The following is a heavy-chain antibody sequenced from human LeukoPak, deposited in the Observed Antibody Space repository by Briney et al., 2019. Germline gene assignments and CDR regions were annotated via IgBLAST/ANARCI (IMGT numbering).Heavy chain of an antibody. J-gene: IGHJ4*02. CDR3: ARAKAYDSSGYYYGYNFDY. Sequence: SETLSLTCAVSGGSISSGGYSWSWIRQPPGKGLEWIGYVYHSGSTYYNPSLKNRATISVDTSKNQFSLKMSSVTAADTAVYYCARAKAYDSSGYYYGYNFDYWGQATLVTVSA. V-gene: IGHV4-30-2*01. CDR1: GGSISSGGYS. D-gene: IGHD3-22*01. CDR2: VYHSGST.